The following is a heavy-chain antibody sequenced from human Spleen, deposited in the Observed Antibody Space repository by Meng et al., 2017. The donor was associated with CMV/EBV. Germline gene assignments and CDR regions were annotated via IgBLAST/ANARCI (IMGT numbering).Heavy chain of an antibody. V-gene: IGHV3-53*01. CDR1: GFIFNIYS. CDR2: IYSGGRT. CDR3: ARVGNSGYYYTFSYYYFDL. D-gene: IGHD1-26*01. Sequence: GESLKISCAASGFIFNIYSMNWVRQAPGKGLEWVSVIYSGGRTYYADSVKGRFSISRDNSENTLSLQMNSLRPEDTALYYCARVGNSGYYYTFSYYYFDLWGQGALVTVSS. J-gene: IGHJ4*02.